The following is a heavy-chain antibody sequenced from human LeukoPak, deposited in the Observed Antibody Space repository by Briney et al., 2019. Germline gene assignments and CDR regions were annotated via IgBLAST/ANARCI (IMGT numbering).Heavy chain of an antibody. CDR1: GGSFSGYY. V-gene: IGHV4-34*01. D-gene: IGHD2-2*01. CDR2: INHSGST. CDR3: ARGPLLFCSSTSCYPRNDY. J-gene: IGHJ4*02. Sequence: SETLSLTCAVYGGSFSGYYWSWIRQPPGKWLEWIGEINHSGSTNYNPSLKSRVTISVDTSKNQFSLKLSSVTAADTAVYYCARGPLLFCSSTSCYPRNDYWGQGTLVTVSS.